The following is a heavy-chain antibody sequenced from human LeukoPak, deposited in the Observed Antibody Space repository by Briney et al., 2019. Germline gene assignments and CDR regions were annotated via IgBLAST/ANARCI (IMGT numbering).Heavy chain of an antibody. Sequence: PGGSLRLSCAASGFTFSTYGMHWVRQAPGKGLEWVAVIWYDGSNKYYADSVKGRFTISRDNSKNTLYLQMNSLRAEDTAVYYCARAVGPFDFWGQGTMVTFSS. CDR2: IWYDGSNK. V-gene: IGHV3-33*01. J-gene: IGHJ3*01. CDR1: GFTFSTYG. CDR3: ARAVGPFDF.